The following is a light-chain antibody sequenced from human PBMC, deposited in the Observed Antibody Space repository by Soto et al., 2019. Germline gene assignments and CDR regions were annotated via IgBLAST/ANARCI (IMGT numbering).Light chain of an antibody. CDR2: ASS. CDR3: QQLNSYPIT. J-gene: IGKJ5*01. CDR1: QGLSRD. Sequence: DIQFTQYPSFLSASVGVRVTITCRASQGLSRDLAWYQQKPGKDPKVLIYASSTLQSGVPSRFSGIGSGTEFHLALSSLQPEDFATYYCQQLNSYPITFGQGTRLEIK. V-gene: IGKV1-9*01.